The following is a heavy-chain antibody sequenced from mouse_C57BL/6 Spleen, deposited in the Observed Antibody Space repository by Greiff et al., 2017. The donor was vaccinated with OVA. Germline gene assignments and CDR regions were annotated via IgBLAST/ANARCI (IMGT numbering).Heavy chain of an antibody. CDR2: IYPGDGDT. D-gene: IGHD4-1*01. J-gene: IGHJ4*01. CDR3: ARTGTFAMDY. V-gene: IGHV1-82*01. Sequence: QVTLQASGPELVKPGASVKISCKASGYAFTSYWMNWVKQRPGQGLEWIGRIYPGDGDTNYNGKFKGKATLTADKSSSTAYMQLSSLTSEDSAVYFCARTGTFAMDYWGQGTSVTVSS. CDR1: GYAFTSYW.